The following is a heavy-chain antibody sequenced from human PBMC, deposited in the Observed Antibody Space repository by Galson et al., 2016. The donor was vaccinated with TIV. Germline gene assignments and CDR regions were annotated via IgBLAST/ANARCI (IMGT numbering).Heavy chain of an antibody. CDR2: IIPLLGIT. D-gene: IGHD3-10*02. Sequence: SVKVSCKASGGTFSRYTVSWVRLAPGQGLEWMGRIIPLLGITNYAQKFQGRVTITTDRSTTTAYMELSSLRPEDTAVYSCARVFASYNFDYWGQGTLVTVSS. J-gene: IGHJ4*02. CDR1: GGTFSRYT. V-gene: IGHV1-69*02. CDR3: ARVFASYNFDY.